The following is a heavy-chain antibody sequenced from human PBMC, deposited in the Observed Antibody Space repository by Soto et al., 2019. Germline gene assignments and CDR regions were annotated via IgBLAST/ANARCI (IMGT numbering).Heavy chain of an antibody. CDR2: IIHVGKS. CDR3: ARGGNYSWES. J-gene: IGHJ5*02. V-gene: IGHV4-4*02. CDR1: GGSIISTRW. D-gene: IGHD3-10*01. Sequence: QVQLQESGPGLVNPSGTLSLTCAVSGGSIISTRWCTWFRQPPGKGLEWIGEIIHVGKSNFNPALKSRVTISMDKSKNQFSLRLTSVAAADTAVYYCARGGNYSWESWGQGTLVTVSS.